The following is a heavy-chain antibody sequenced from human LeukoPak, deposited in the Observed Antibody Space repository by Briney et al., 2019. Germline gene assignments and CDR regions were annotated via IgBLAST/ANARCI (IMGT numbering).Heavy chain of an antibody. J-gene: IGHJ5*02. CDR1: GFPFSGDW. V-gene: IGHV3-7*03. CDR3: AGGESDP. CDR2: IKGDGRGK. Sequence: GSLRLSCAASGFPFSGDWMTWVRQAPGKGLQWVASIKGDGRGKYYVDSVKGRFTVSRDNAKKSLYLQMDSLRVEDMGMYYCAGGESDPWGQGTLVTVSS. D-gene: IGHD3-10*01.